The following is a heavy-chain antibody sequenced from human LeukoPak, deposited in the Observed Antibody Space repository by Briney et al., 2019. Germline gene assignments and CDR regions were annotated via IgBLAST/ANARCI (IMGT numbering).Heavy chain of an antibody. CDR3: ARRAYSSSSNWFDP. CDR1: GFTFSSYS. J-gene: IGHJ5*02. D-gene: IGHD6-6*01. Sequence: GGSLRLSCAASGFTFSSYSMNWVRQAPGKGLEWVSSISSSSSYIYYADSVKGRYTISRDNAKNSLYLQMNSLRAEDTAVYYCARRAYSSSSNWFDPWGQGTLVTVSS. CDR2: ISSSSSYI. V-gene: IGHV3-21*01.